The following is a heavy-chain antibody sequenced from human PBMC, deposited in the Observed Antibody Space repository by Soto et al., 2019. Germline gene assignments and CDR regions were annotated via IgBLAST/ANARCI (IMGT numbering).Heavy chain of an antibody. CDR2: IYYSGST. V-gene: IGHV4-39*01. CDR3: ARGVRYFAQTAFGY. CDR1: GGSSISSSYY. D-gene: IGHD3-9*01. J-gene: IGHJ4*02. Sequence: SEPMSHTCTVSGGSSISSSYYWGWIHQPPGKGLEWIGSIYYSGSTNYSPSLKSRVTMSVDTSKNQFSLKLSSVTAADTAVYYCARGVRYFAQTAFGYWGQGTLVTVSS.